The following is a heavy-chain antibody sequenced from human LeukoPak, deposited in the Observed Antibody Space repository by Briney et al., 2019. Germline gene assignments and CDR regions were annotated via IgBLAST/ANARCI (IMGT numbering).Heavy chain of an antibody. V-gene: IGHV3-23*01. CDR2: IYSDGST. CDR3: AKANVKYCSGGSCFDAFDI. J-gene: IGHJ3*02. D-gene: IGHD2-15*01. CDR1: GFTFSTYN. Sequence: TGGSLRLSCAASGFTFSTYNMNWVRHAPGKGLEWVSVIYSDGSTYYADSVKGRFTITRDNSKNTLYLQMNSLRAEDTAVYYCAKANVKYCSGGSCFDAFDIWGQGTMVTVSS.